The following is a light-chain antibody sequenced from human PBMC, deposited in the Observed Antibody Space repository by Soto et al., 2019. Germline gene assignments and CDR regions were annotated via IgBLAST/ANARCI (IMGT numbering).Light chain of an antibody. J-gene: IGKJ1*01. CDR3: QQSYSTPRT. Sequence: DIQMTQSPSSLSASVGDRVTITCRASQSISSYLNWYQQKPGKAPKLLIYAASSLQIGVPSRLSGSGSGTDFTLTISSLQPEDFATYYCQQSYSTPRTFGQGTKVEIK. CDR1: QSISSY. CDR2: AAS. V-gene: IGKV1-39*01.